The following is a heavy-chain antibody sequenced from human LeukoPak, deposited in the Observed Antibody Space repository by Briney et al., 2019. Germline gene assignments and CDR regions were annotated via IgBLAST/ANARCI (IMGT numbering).Heavy chain of an antibody. CDR3: ARGMAAAGTGY. CDR1: GGSISSSSYY. Sequence: SETLSLTCTVSGGSISSSSYYWGWVRQPPRKGLEGIGSIYYSGSTYYNPSLKSRVTISVDTSKNQFSLKLSSATAADTAVYYCARGMAAAGTGYWGQGTPVTVSS. J-gene: IGHJ4*02. D-gene: IGHD6-13*01. V-gene: IGHV4-39*01. CDR2: IYYSGST.